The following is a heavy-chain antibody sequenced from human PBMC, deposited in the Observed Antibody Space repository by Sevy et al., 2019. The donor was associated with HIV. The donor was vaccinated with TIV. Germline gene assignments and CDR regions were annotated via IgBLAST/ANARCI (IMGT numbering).Heavy chain of an antibody. V-gene: IGHV3-49*03. CDR1: GFTFGDYA. CDR2: IRSKAYGGTT. D-gene: IGHD4-17*01. CDR3: TRAEYGDYGTYYYGMDV. J-gene: IGHJ6*02. Sequence: SLRLSCTASGFTFGDYAMSWFRQAPGKGLEWVGFIRSKAYGGTTEYAASVKGRFTISRDDSKSIAYLRMNSLKTEDTAVYYCTRAEYGDYGTYYYGMDVWGQRTTVTVSS.